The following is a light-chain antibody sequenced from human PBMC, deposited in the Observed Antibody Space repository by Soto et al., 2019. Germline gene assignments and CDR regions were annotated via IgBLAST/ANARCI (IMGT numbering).Light chain of an antibody. V-gene: IGKV3-11*01. CDR1: QTFSSH. CDR3: QQRSNWPPVIT. J-gene: IGKJ5*01. CDR2: DAS. Sequence: EIVLTQSPATLSLSPGERATLSCRASQTFSSHLAWYQQKPGQAPRLLIDDASKRATGIPARFSGRGSGTDFTLTISSLEPEDFAVYYCQQRSNWPPVITFGQGTRLE.